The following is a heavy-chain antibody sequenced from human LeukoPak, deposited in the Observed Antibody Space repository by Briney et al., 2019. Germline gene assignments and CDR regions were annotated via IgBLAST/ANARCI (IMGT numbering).Heavy chain of an antibody. CDR1: GGSFSGYY. CDR3: ARQVITVTTYDYGMDV. Sequence: SETLSLTCAVYGGSFSGYYWSWIRQPPGKGLEWIGYIYYSGSTTYNPSLKSRVTISIGTSKNQFSLKLTSVTAADTAVYYCARQVITVTTYDYGMDVWGQGTTVTVSS. D-gene: IGHD4-17*01. CDR2: IYYSGST. V-gene: IGHV4-59*01. J-gene: IGHJ6*02.